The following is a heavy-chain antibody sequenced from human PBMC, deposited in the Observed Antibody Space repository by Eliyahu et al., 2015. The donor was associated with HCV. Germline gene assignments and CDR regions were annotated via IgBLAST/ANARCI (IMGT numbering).Heavy chain of an antibody. Sequence: EVQLVQSGGGLVEPGGSLRVSCAASGFTFSDYTMXWVRQAPGRGLEWVASISSGSSYIYYADSVRGRFSISRDNARNSLYLQMNSLRADDTAVYYCARAGGSDPRPFNPYDYWGRGTLVTVSS. CDR1: GFTFSDYT. D-gene: IGHD3-16*01. V-gene: IGHV3-21*01. J-gene: IGHJ4*02. CDR3: ARAGGSDPRPFNPYDY. CDR2: ISSGSSYI.